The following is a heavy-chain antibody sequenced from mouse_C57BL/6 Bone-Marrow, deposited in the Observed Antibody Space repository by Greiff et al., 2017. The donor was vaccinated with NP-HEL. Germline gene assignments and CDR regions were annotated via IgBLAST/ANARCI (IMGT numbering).Heavy chain of an antibody. D-gene: IGHD1-1*01. CDR3: ASYYYGSSYGWYFDV. Sequence: QVQLQQSGAELVRPGTSVKLSCKASGYTFTSYWMHWVKQRPGQGLEWIGVIDPSDSYTNYNQKFKGKATLTVDTSSSTAYMQLSSLTSEDSAVYYCASYYYGSSYGWYFDVWGTGTTVTVSS. J-gene: IGHJ1*03. CDR1: GYTFTSYW. CDR2: IDPSDSYT. V-gene: IGHV1-59*01.